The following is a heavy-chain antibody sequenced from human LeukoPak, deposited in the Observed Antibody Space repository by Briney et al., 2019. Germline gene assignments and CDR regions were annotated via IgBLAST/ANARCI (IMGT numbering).Heavy chain of an antibody. J-gene: IGHJ4*02. CDR1: GGSISSNSYY. D-gene: IGHD3-9*01. V-gene: IGHV4-39*07. CDR3: ATGWYDILTGYPEFDY. Sequence: SETLSLTCTVSGGSISSNSYYWGWIRQPPGEGLEWIGEINHSGSTNHNPSLKSRVTISVDTSKNQFSLKLSSVTAADTAVYYCATGWYDILTGYPEFDYWGQGTLVTVSS. CDR2: INHSGST.